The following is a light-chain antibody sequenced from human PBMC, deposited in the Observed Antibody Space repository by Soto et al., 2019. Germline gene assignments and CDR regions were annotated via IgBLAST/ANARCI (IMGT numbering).Light chain of an antibody. V-gene: IGLV2-14*01. Sequence: QSALTQPASVSGSPGQSITISCTGTSSDVGGYNYVSWYQQHPGNAPRLMIYEVNNRPSGVPNRFSGSKSGNTASLTISGLQAEDEADYYCSSKTSSSTPFVFRTGTKVTVL. CDR3: SSKTSSSTPFV. CDR1: SSDVGGYNY. CDR2: EVN. J-gene: IGLJ1*01.